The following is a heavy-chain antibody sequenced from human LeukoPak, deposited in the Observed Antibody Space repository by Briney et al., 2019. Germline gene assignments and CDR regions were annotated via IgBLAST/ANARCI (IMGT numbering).Heavy chain of an antibody. J-gene: IGHJ4*02. CDR2: ILYDGSNK. D-gene: IGHD6-19*01. V-gene: IGHV3-30*02. Sequence: GGSLRLSCAASGFAFSYYGMHWVRQAPGKGLEWLAFILYDGSNKYYADFVKGRFTISRDNSKNTLYLQMNSLRADDTAMYYCAKGFQTAVARALDYWGQGTLVTVSS. CDR1: GFAFSYYG. CDR3: AKGFQTAVARALDY.